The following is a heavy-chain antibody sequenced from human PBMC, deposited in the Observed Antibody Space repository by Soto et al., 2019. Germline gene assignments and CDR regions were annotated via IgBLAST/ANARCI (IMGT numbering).Heavy chain of an antibody. CDR2: ISYDGSNK. Sequence: QVQLVESGGGVVQPGGSLRLSCAASGFTFSSYGMHWVRQAPGKGLEWVAVISYDGSNKYYADSVQGRFTISRDNSKNTLYLQMNSLTAEDTAVYYCEKYGLCSSGSPYDYGMDVCCQGTTVTVA. CDR3: EKYGLCSSGSPYDYGMDV. V-gene: IGHV3-30*18. J-gene: IGHJ6*02. CDR1: GFTFSSYG. D-gene: IGHD6-6*01.